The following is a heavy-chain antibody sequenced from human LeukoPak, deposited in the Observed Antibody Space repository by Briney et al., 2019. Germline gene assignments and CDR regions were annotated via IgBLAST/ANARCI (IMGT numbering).Heavy chain of an antibody. Sequence: ASVKVSCKALGYTFTDHYFHCLRQAPGQGLEWMGWIHPGRGDTNYAQKFQGRVSLTRDTSISTAYMELSRLTFDDTAVYYCARDHNWGPDYWGQGTLVSVSS. D-gene: IGHD7-27*01. J-gene: IGHJ4*02. V-gene: IGHV1-2*02. CDR1: GYTFTDHY. CDR2: IHPGRGDT. CDR3: ARDHNWGPDY.